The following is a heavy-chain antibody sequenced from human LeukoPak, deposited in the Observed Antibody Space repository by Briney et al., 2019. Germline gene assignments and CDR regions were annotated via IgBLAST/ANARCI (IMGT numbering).Heavy chain of an antibody. D-gene: IGHD5-12*01. CDR3: AKPSLGYSGYDFPLYSFY. Sequence: PGGSLRLSCAASGFTFSSYAMSWVRQAPGKGLEWVSAISGSGGSTYYADSVKGRFTISRDNSKNTLYLQMNSLRAEDTAVYYCAKPSLGYSGYDFPLYSFYWGQGTLVTVSS. CDR1: GFTFSSYA. J-gene: IGHJ4*02. CDR2: ISGSGGST. V-gene: IGHV3-23*01.